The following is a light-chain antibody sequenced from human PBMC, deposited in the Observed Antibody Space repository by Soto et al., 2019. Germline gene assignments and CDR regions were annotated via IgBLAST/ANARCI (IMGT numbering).Light chain of an antibody. V-gene: IGLV4-60*02. Sequence: QLVLTQSSSASASLGSSVKLTCTLSSGHSSYIIAWHQQQPGKAPRYLMKLEGSGSYNKGSGVPDRFSCSSSGADRYLTISNPHFEDEADYYCETWDGNTRVFGGGTKLTVL. CDR3: ETWDGNTRV. CDR1: SGHSSYI. J-gene: IGLJ3*02. CDR2: LEGSGSY.